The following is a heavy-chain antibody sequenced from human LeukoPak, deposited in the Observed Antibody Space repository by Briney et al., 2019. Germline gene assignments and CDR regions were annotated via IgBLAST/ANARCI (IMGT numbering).Heavy chain of an antibody. V-gene: IGHV4-59*13. CDR3: ARDYSSGWYWFDP. J-gene: IGHJ5*02. CDR2: IYYRGST. D-gene: IGHD6-19*01. Sequence: AETLSLTCTVSGGYIRSYYWSWIRQPPGKGLEWIGYIYYRGSTNYNPSLKRRLTITVDTTENQFSPSLSSVTAADKAVYYCARDYSSGWYWFDPWGQGTLVTVSS. CDR1: GGYIRSYY.